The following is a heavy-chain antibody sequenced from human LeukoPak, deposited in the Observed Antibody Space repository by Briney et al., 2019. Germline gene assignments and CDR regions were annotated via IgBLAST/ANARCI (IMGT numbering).Heavy chain of an antibody. CDR3: AGKGYPQLGNCFDP. D-gene: IGHD6-6*01. J-gene: IGHJ5*02. CDR2: IYTSGST. CDR1: GGSISSYY. Sequence: PSETLSLTCTVSGGSISSYYWSWIRQPPGKGLEWIGYIYTSGSTNYNPSLKSRVTISVDTSKNQFSLKLSSVTAADTAVYYCAGKGYPQLGNCFDPWGQGTLVTVSS. V-gene: IGHV4-4*09.